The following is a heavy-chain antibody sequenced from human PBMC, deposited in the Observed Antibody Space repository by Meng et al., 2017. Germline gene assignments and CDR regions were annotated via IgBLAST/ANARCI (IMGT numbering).Heavy chain of an antibody. J-gene: IGHJ6*02. CDR1: GFTFSDYY. CDR2: ISSSGSTT. CDR3: AKGSDYGDYDYYYGMDV. V-gene: IGHV3-11*01. Sequence: GESLKISCAASGFTFSDYYMSWIRQAPGKGLEWVSYISSSGSTTYYADSVKGRFTISRDNSKNTLYLQMNSLRAEDTAVYYCAKGSDYGDYDYYYGMDVWGQGTTVTVSS. D-gene: IGHD4-17*01.